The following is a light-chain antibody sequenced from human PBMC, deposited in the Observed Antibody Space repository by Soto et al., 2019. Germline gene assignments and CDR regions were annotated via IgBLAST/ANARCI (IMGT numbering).Light chain of an antibody. CDR3: QQRSNWQIT. Sequence: IVITQSPATLSVSPGERAALSCRASQSVSSNLAWYQQKPGQAPRLLIYDASNRATGIPARFSGSGSGTDLTLTISRLEPEDFAVYYCQQRSNWQITFGQGTRLEIK. CDR2: DAS. J-gene: IGKJ5*01. V-gene: IGKV3D-11*02. CDR1: QSVSSN.